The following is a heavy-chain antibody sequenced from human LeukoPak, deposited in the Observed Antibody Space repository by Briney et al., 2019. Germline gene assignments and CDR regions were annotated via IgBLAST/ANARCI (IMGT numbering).Heavy chain of an antibody. CDR3: ANAQYSSGWYSDY. V-gene: IGHV4-39*01. D-gene: IGHD6-19*01. CDR1: GGSISSSSYY. J-gene: IGHJ4*02. Sequence: PSETLSLTCTVSGGSISSSSYYWGWLRQPPGKGLEWIGSIYYSGSTYYNPSLKSRVTISVDTSKNQFSLQLSSATAADTAVYYCANAQYSSGWYSDYWGQGTLVTVSS. CDR2: IYYSGST.